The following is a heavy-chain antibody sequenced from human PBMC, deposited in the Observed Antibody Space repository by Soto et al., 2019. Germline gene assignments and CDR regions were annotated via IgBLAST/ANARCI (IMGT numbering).Heavy chain of an antibody. V-gene: IGHV4-61*01. CDR1: GASVTSGTYY. Sequence: VQLLESGPGLAKPSETFALTCSVSGASVTSGTYYWNWIRRRPGNGLEWIGYIYYKGTTSYFPSLKSRVTIAMDTSKNQFSLRLASVTAADTAVYYCAAAVVGFYDSRSDNYFYGIDVWGPGTTVTVS. CDR3: AAAVVGFYDSRSDNYFYGIDV. CDR2: IYYKGTT. J-gene: IGHJ6*02. D-gene: IGHD3-10*01.